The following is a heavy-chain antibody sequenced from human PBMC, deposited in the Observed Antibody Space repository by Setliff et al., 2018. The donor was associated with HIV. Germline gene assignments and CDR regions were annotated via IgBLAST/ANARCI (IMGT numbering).Heavy chain of an antibody. J-gene: IGHJ3*02. D-gene: IGHD1-1*01. V-gene: IGHV4-59*01. Sequence: SETLSLTCSVSVDLSAYTWNWIRQSPGKGLEWIGYVYFDETNYNPSLKGRVTISSDNSKERFSLSLRSVSAADTAVYYCARAYNFWAHFDTWGPGITVTVSS. CDR1: VDLSAYT. CDR2: VYFDET. CDR3: ARAYNFWAHFDT.